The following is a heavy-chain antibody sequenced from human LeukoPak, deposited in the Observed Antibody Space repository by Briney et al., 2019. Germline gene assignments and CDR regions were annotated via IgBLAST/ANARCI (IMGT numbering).Heavy chain of an antibody. D-gene: IGHD2-2*01. Sequence: SQTPSLTCTVSGGSISSGGYYWSWIRQHPGKGLEWIGYIYYSGSTYYNPSLKSRVTISVDTSKNQFSLKLSSVTAADTAVYYCARALVVPAAIDYWGQGTLVTVSS. CDR3: ARALVVPAAIDY. V-gene: IGHV4-31*03. CDR2: IYYSGST. CDR1: GGSISSGGYY. J-gene: IGHJ4*02.